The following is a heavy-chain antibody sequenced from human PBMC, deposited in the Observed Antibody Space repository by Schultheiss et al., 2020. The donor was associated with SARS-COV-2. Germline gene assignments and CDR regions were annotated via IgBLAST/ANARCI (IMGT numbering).Heavy chain of an antibody. D-gene: IGHD6-19*01. CDR3: ARDRGSGWPYYYYYMDV. CDR1: GGSISSYY. Sequence: SQTLSLTCTVSGGSISSYYWSWIRQPPGKGLEWIGYIYYSGSTYYNPSLKSRVTMSVDTSKNQFSLKLSSVTAADTAVYYCARDRGSGWPYYYYYMDVWGKGTTVTVSS. CDR2: IYYSGST. J-gene: IGHJ6*03. V-gene: IGHV4-59*12.